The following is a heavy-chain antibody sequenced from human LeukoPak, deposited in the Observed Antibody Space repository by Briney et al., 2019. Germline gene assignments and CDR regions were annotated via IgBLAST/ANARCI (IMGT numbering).Heavy chain of an antibody. Sequence: GGSLRLSCAASGFTFTSYAMSWVRQAPGKGLEWVSAISGSGGSTYYADSVKGRFTISRDNSKNTLYLQMNSLRAEDTAVYYCAKDPATDIVVVVAASTGGYWGQGTLVTVSS. CDR1: GFTFTSYA. V-gene: IGHV3-23*01. J-gene: IGHJ4*02. CDR3: AKDPATDIVVVVAASTGGY. CDR2: ISGSGGST. D-gene: IGHD2-15*01.